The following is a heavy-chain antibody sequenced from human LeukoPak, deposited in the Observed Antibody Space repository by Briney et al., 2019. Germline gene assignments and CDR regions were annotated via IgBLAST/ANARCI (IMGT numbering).Heavy chain of an antibody. J-gene: IGHJ4*02. CDR2: IYYSGST. CDR3: ARHLVRLALDY. V-gene: IGHV4-39*01. Sequence: SETLSLTCTVSGGSISSSSYYWGWIRQPPGKGLEWIGGIYYSGSTYYNPSLKSRVTISVDTSKNQFSLKLSSVTAADTAVYYCARHLVRLALDYWGQGTLVTVSS. D-gene: IGHD4-17*01. CDR1: GGSISSSSYY.